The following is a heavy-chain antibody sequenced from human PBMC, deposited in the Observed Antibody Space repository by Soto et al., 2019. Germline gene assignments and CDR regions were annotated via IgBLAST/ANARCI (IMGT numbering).Heavy chain of an antibody. Sequence: PSETLSLTCAVYGGSFSGYYWSWIRQPPGKGLEWIGEINHSGSTNYNPSLKSRVTISVDTSKNQFSLKLSSVTAADTAVYYCARGRGYSSGWYIWTSWFDPWGQGTLVTVSS. V-gene: IGHV4-34*01. CDR1: GGSFSGYY. J-gene: IGHJ5*02. CDR2: INHSGST. D-gene: IGHD6-19*01. CDR3: ARGRGYSSGWYIWTSWFDP.